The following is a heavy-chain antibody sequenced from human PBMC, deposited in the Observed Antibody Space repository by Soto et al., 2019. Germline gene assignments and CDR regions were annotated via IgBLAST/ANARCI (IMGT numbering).Heavy chain of an antibody. CDR2: IHYSGTT. V-gene: IGHV4-39*01. CDR1: GDSIVSSISY. J-gene: IGHJ4*02. CDR3: AMIVLSPDALGTIDY. D-gene: IGHD2-2*01. Sequence: KPSETLSLTCTVSGDSIVSSISYFFGMREPPGKGLEWIGNIHYSGTTYYNPSLKSRLTISVDTSRNQFSLRLSSVTAADTAVYYCAMIVLSPDALGTIDYWGQGTLVTVSS.